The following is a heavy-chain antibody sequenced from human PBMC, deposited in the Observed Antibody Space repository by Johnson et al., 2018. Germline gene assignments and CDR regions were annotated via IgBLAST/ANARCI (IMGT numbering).Heavy chain of an antibody. CDR3: TGGSSGGSCYSAYCYYMDV. CDR2: IRSKAYGGTT. Sequence: VQLVESGGGVVQPERSLRLSCTASGFTFGDYAMSWFRQAPGKGLEWVGFIRSKAYGGTTEYAASVKGRFTISRDASKSIAYLQMNSLKTEDTAVYYCTGGSSGGSCYSAYCYYMDVWGKGTTVTVSS. CDR1: GFTFGDYA. D-gene: IGHD2-15*01. J-gene: IGHJ6*03. V-gene: IGHV3-49*03.